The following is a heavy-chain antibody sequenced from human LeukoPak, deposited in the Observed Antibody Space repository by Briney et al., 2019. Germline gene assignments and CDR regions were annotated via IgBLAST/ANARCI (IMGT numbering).Heavy chain of an antibody. Sequence: SQTLSLTCTVSGGSISSGSYYWSWIRQPAGKGLEWIGRIYTSGSTNYNPSLKSRVTISVDTSKNQFSLKLSSVTAADTAVYYCARAEWRYCSSTSCYIFGYWGQGTLVTVSS. V-gene: IGHV4-61*02. CDR2: IYTSGST. J-gene: IGHJ4*02. D-gene: IGHD2-2*02. CDR1: GGSISSGSYY. CDR3: ARAEWRYCSSTSCYIFGY.